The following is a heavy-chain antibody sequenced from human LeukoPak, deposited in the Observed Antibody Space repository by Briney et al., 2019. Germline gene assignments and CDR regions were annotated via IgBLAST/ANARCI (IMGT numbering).Heavy chain of an antibody. CDR3: ARTIRYSSRWYNYFDY. V-gene: IGHV3-7*01. D-gene: IGHD6-13*01. CDR1: GFTFSSYA. CDR2: MNQDGSEK. Sequence: GGSLRLSCAASGFTFSSYAMSWVRQAPGKGLEWAANMNQDGSEKYYVDSVKGRFTISRDNAKNSLYLQMNSLRAEDTAVYYCARTIRYSSRWYNYFDYWGQGTLVTVPS. J-gene: IGHJ4*02.